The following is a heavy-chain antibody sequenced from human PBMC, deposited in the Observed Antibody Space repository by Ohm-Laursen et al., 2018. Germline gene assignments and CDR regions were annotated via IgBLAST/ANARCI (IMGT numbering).Heavy chain of an antibody. CDR2: ISGSGGSS. CDR1: GFTFSSYA. V-gene: IGHV3-23*01. Sequence: SLRLSCAASGFTFSSYAMSWVRQAPGKGLEWVSGISGSGGSSYYADSVKGRFTTSRDNSKNTLYLQMNSLRAEDTAVYYCAKGLPIAVAANRYFDYWGQGTVVTVSS. CDR3: AKGLPIAVAANRYFDY. D-gene: IGHD6-19*01. J-gene: IGHJ4*02.